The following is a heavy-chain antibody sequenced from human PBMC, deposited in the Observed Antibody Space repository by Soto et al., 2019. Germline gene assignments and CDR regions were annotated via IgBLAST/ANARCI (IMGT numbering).Heavy chain of an antibody. J-gene: IGHJ1*01. D-gene: IGHD1-26*01. CDR2: IIPIFGTA. CDR3: AREGGIEMASPGYFQH. CDR1: GGTFSSYA. Sequence: QVQLVQSGAEVKKPGSSVKVSCKASGGTFSSYAISWVRQAPGQGLEWMGGIIPIFGTANYAQKFQGRVTITADESTSTAYMELSSLRSEDTSVYYCAREGGIEMASPGYFQHWGQGTLVTVSS. V-gene: IGHV1-69*01.